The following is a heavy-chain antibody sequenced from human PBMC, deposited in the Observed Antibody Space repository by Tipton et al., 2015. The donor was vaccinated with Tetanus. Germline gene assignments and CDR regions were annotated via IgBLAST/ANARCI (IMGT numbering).Heavy chain of an antibody. CDR3: AREADCSGGSCFSGDFDN. CDR1: GLFFKNAW. V-gene: IGHV3-23*01. D-gene: IGHD2-15*01. Sequence: SLRLSCATSGLFFKNAWMNWVRQAPGKGLEWVSGISGSGGSTYYADSVKGRFTISRDNSKNTLYLQMNSLRAEDTAVYYCAREADCSGGSCFSGDFDNWGQGTQVTVSS. J-gene: IGHJ4*02. CDR2: ISGSGGST.